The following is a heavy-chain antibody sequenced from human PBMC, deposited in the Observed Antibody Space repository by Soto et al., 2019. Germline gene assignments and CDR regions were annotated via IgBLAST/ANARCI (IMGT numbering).Heavy chain of an antibody. D-gene: IGHD6-13*01. CDR3: GREGQQQAQEKDDQFNGMDV. J-gene: IGHJ6*02. Sequence: QFRLVQSGAEVKKPGASVRVSCKASGYNFTRFGSTWGRRAPGQGLEWLGWLGAHSGHRRQDPKAEGRHPMTTDGSLSTDYLELRSHRSDDAAIYYCGREGQQQAQEKDDQFNGMDVWGQGTMVIVSS. CDR1: GYNFTRFG. CDR2: LGAHSGHR. V-gene: IGHV1-18*01.